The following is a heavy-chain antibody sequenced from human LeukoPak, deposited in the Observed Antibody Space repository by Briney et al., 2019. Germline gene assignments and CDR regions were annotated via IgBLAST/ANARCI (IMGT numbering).Heavy chain of an antibody. J-gene: IGHJ6*02. V-gene: IGHV3-7*03. CDR2: IKQDGSEK. CDR1: GFTFSSYW. Sequence: GGSLRLSCAASGFTFSSYWMSWVRQAPGKGLEWVANIKQDGSEKYYMDSVKGRFTISRDNAKNSLYLQMNSLRAEDTAVYYCAREDGDHTYYYYGMDVWGQGTTVTVSS. CDR3: AREDGDHTYYYYGMDV. D-gene: IGHD4-17*01.